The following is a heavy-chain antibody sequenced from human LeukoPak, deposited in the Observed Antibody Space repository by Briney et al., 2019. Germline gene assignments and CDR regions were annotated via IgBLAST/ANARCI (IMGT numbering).Heavy chain of an antibody. Sequence: GSVKVSCKASGYTFTSYGISWVRQAPGQGLEWMGWISAYNGNTNYAQKLQGRVTMTTDTSTSTAYMELRSLRSDDTAVYYCARDRYYYDSSGYYGHFDYWGQGTLVTVSS. D-gene: IGHD3-22*01. CDR2: ISAYNGNT. CDR3: ARDRYYYDSSGYYGHFDY. V-gene: IGHV1-18*01. J-gene: IGHJ4*02. CDR1: GYTFTSYG.